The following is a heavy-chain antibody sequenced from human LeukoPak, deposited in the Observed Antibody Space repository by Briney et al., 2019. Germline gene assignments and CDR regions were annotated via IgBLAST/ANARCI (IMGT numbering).Heavy chain of an antibody. CDR1: GFTFSSYS. CDR3: ARSRGADDIVFDY. J-gene: IGHJ4*02. D-gene: IGHD3-16*02. V-gene: IGHV3-21*01. Sequence: GGSLRPSCAASGFTFSSYSMNWVRQAPGKGLEWVSSITSSSSYIYYADSVKGRFTISRDNAKNSLYLQMNSLRAEDTAVYYCARSRGADDIVFDYWGQGTLVTVSS. CDR2: ITSSSSYI.